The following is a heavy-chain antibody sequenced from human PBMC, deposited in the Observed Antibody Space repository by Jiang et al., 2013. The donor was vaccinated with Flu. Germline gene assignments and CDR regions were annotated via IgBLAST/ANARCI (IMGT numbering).Heavy chain of an antibody. CDR3: ARPAGTPQNGLDV. J-gene: IGHJ6*02. Sequence: GAEVKKPGESLRISCKTSGYNFISYYIAWVRQMPGSLEWMGIIYPGDSDTRYSPSFQGHVTISVDKSISTAYLQWSSLKASDTAMYYCARPAGTPQNGLDVWGQGTTVTVSS. V-gene: IGHV5-51*01. D-gene: IGHD1-14*01. CDR1: GYNFISYY. CDR2: IYPGDSDT.